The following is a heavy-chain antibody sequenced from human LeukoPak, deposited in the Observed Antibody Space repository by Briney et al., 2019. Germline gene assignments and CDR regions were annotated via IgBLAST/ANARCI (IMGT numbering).Heavy chain of an antibody. CDR3: ARVWVEVGNVGSFVY. Sequence: ASVKVSCKASGYTFTVYYMHWVRQAPGQEPEWMGWINPNSGGTNYAQKFQGRVTMTRDTSISTAYMELSRLRSDDTAVYYCARVWVEVGNVGSFVYWGQGTLITVSS. J-gene: IGHJ4*02. CDR2: INPNSGGT. D-gene: IGHD1-26*01. CDR1: GYTFTVYY. V-gene: IGHV1-2*02.